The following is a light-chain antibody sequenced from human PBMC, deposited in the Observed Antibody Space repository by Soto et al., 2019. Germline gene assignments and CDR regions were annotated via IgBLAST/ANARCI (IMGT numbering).Light chain of an antibody. CDR1: SSNIGAGYE. CDR2: GNN. V-gene: IGLV1-40*01. Sequence: QPVLTQPPSVSGAPGQRVTISCTGSSSNIGAGYEVHWYQQLPGTAPNLLIYGNNNRPSGVPDRFSGSKSATSASLAITGLQAEDEADYYCQSYDSSLSALYVFGTGTKLTVL. CDR3: QSYDSSLSALYV. J-gene: IGLJ1*01.